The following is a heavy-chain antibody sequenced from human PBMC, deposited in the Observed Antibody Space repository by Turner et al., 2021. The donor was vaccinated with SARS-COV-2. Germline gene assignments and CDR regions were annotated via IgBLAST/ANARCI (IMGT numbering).Heavy chain of an antibody. V-gene: IGHV3-13*04. Sequence: EVQLVESGGGLVQPGGSLRLSCAASGFTFSSYDMHWVRQATGKGLEWVSAIGTAGDTYYPGSVKGRFTISRENAKNSLYLQMNSLRAGDTAVYYCARGYYDSSGYRNWFDPWGQGTLVTVS. D-gene: IGHD3-22*01. CDR1: GFTFSSYD. CDR3: ARGYYDSSGYRNWFDP. CDR2: IGTAGDT. J-gene: IGHJ5*02.